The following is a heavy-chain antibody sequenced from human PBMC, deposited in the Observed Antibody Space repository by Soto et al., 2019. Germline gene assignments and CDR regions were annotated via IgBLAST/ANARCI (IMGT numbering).Heavy chain of an antibody. J-gene: IGHJ4*02. CDR2: IYHSGST. D-gene: IGHD6-19*01. CDR3: ARSHKYSSGWPEYYFDY. Sequence: PSENLSLTCAVSGGSSSSSNWWSWVRQPQGKGLEWIGEIYHSGSTNYNPSLKSRVTISVDKSKNQFSLKLSSVTAADTAVYYCARSHKYSSGWPEYYFDYWGQGTL. CDR1: GGSSSSSNW. V-gene: IGHV4-4*02.